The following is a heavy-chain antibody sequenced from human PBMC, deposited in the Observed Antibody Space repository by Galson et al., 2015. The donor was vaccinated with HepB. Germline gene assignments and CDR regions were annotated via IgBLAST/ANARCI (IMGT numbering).Heavy chain of an antibody. V-gene: IGHV1-8*01. J-gene: IGHJ6*02. CDR3: ARASPNYDFWSGRIYYYYGMDV. CDR1: GYTFTSYD. Sequence: SVKVSCKASGYTFTSYDINWVRQATGQGLEWMGWMNPNSGNTGYAQKFQGRVTMTRNTSISTAYMELRSLRSEDTAVYYCARASPNYDFWSGRIYYYYGMDVWGQGTTVTVSS. D-gene: IGHD3-3*01. CDR2: MNPNSGNT.